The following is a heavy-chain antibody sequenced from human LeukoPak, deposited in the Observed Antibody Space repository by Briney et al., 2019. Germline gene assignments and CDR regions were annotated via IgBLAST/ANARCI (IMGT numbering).Heavy chain of an antibody. CDR1: GFTVSSNY. J-gene: IGHJ4*02. D-gene: IGHD3-10*02. CDR3: AREVCLDY. Sequence: AGGSLRLSCAASGFTVSSNYMSWVRQAPGKGLEWVSVIYSGGSTYYADSVKDRFTISRDNSKNTLYLQMNSLRAEDTAVYYCAREVCLDYWGQGTLVTVSS. V-gene: IGHV3-53*01. CDR2: IYSGGST.